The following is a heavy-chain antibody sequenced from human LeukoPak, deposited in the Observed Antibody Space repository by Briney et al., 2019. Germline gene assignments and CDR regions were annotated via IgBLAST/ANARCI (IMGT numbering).Heavy chain of an antibody. CDR1: GFTFSDYW. CDR3: ANLVYCSGGSCYPTFDAFDI. V-gene: IGHV3-30*18. D-gene: IGHD2-15*01. J-gene: IGHJ3*02. Sequence: PGGSLRLSCAASGFTFSDYWMHWVRQAPGKGLEWVAVISYDGSNKYYVDSVKGRFTISRDNSKNTLYLQMNSLRAEDTAVYYCANLVYCSGGSCYPTFDAFDIWGQGTMVTVSS. CDR2: ISYDGSNK.